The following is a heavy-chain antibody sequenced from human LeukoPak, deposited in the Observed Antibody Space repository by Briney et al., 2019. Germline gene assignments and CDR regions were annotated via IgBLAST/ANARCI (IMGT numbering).Heavy chain of an antibody. CDR2: ISSSGSTI. D-gene: IGHD4-17*01. Sequence: GGSLRLSCAASGFTFSDYYMNWIRQAPGKGLEWLSYISSSGSTIYYADSVKGRFTVSRDNAKNALYLQMNSLRVEDTAVYYCARTRTIVTTSNFDNWGQGTLVAVSS. CDR1: GFTFSDYY. CDR3: ARTRTIVTTSNFDN. J-gene: IGHJ4*02. V-gene: IGHV3-11*01.